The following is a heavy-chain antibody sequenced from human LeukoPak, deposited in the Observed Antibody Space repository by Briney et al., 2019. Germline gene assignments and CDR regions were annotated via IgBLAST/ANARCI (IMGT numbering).Heavy chain of an antibody. CDR3: AKGSYYDSSGSFYFDY. J-gene: IGHJ4*02. CDR2: ISGSGDNT. CDR1: GFTFSSYA. Sequence: GGSLRLACAASGFTFSSYAMSWVRQAPGKGLEWVSGISGSGDNTYYADSVKGRFTISRDNSKNTLYVQVNSLGTVDTAAYYCAKGSYYDSSGSFYFDYWGQGTLVTVSS. V-gene: IGHV3-23*01. D-gene: IGHD3-22*01.